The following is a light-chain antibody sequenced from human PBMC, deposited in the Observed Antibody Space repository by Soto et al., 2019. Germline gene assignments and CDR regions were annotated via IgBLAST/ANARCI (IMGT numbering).Light chain of an antibody. Sequence: QSVLTQPASVSGSPGQSITISCTGTSNDVGGYNYVSWYQQQPAKAPKLIIYEVSHRPSGISNRFSGSKSGNTASLTISGLHVEDEADYYCSSHSATSPYVFGTGTKVTVL. CDR1: SNDVGGYNY. CDR2: EVS. J-gene: IGLJ1*01. CDR3: SSHSATSPYV. V-gene: IGLV2-14*01.